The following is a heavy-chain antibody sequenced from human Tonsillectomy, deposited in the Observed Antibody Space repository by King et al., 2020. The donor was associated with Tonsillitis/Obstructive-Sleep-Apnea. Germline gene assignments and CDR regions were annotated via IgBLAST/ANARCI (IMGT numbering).Heavy chain of an antibody. CDR3: AKYGSGSYRMDV. CDR1: GGSVSGGTYY. Sequence: QLQESGPGLVKPSETLPLNCTVSGGSVSGGTYYRTWIRQSPGKGMGGMGYIYYSGRTDSNPSLNSRFTISVDTSKNQFSLKLTSVTAADTAVYYCAKYGSGSYRMDVWGKGTMVTVS. J-gene: IGHJ6*03. D-gene: IGHD3-10*01. CDR2: IYYSGRT. V-gene: IGHV4-61*01.